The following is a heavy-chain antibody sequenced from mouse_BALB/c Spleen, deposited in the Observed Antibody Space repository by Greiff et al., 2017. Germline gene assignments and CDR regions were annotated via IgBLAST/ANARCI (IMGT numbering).Heavy chain of an antibody. CDR1: GYTFTSYW. D-gene: IGHD1-1*01. J-gene: IGHJ2*01. CDR3: ARPYYYGSSYDY. CDR2: INPSTGYT. Sequence: QVQLQQSGAELAKPGASVKMSCKASGYTFTSYWMHWVKQRPGQGLEWIGYINPSTGYTEYNQKFKDKATLTADKSSSTAYMQLSSLTSEDSAVYYCARPYYYGSSYDYWGQGTTLTVSS. V-gene: IGHV1-7*01.